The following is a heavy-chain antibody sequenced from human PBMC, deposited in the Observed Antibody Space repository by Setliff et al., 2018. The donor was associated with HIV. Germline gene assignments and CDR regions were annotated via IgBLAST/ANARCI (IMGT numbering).Heavy chain of an antibody. J-gene: IGHJ6*03. CDR2: IIPIFGTA. CDR1: GGTFSNYA. D-gene: IGHD3-3*01. V-gene: IGHV1-69*13. CDR3: ASWPDFWSGYPNYYYHQYMDV. Sequence: ASVKVSCKASGGTFSNYAINWVRQAPGQGLECMGGIIPIFGTANYAQKFQGRVTITADESMSTVYMELSSLRSEDTAVYYCASWPDFWSGYPNYYYHQYMDVWGKGTTVTVSS.